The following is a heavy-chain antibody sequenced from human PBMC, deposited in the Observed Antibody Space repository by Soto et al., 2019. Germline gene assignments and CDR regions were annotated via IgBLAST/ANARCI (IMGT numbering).Heavy chain of an antibody. D-gene: IGHD2-15*01. Sequence: QVQLVQSGAEVQKPGSSVMVSCKASGGTFSSYAISWVRQAPGQGLEWMGGINPIFGTANYAQKFQGRVTITADESKSTAYMELSSLRSEDTAVYYCARDRCSGGSCYPTFDYWGQGTLVTVSS. CDR2: INPIFGTA. J-gene: IGHJ4*02. CDR3: ARDRCSGGSCYPTFDY. CDR1: GGTFSSYA. V-gene: IGHV1-69*01.